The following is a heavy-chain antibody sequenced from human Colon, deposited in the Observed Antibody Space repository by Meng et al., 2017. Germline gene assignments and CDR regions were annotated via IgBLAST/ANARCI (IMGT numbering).Heavy chain of an antibody. CDR1: GFTFNNYG. CDR2: ITSKGDYT. CDR3: TRECSVIIPGGIFDP. V-gene: IGHV3-23*01. Sequence: GESLKISCAASGFTFNNYGMAWVRQAPGKGLDHVSGITSKGDYTYYADSVRGRFTISRDNSKNTVYLQMNSLRVEDTAVYYCTRECSVIIPGGIFDPWGQGTLVTVSS. J-gene: IGHJ5*02. D-gene: IGHD2-2*01.